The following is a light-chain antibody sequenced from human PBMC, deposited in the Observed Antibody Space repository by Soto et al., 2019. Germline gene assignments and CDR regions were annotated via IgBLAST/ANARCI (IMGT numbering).Light chain of an antibody. CDR1: SSNIGTNY. J-gene: IGLJ3*02. Sequence: QSVLTQPPPASGTPGQRVTISCSGSSSNIGTNYVYWYQQFPGTAPKLLIHRSNQRPSGVPDRFSGSKSGTSASLAISGLRSEDEADYFCAAWDDSLSGWLFGRGTKLTVL. CDR2: RSN. V-gene: IGLV1-47*01. CDR3: AAWDDSLSGWL.